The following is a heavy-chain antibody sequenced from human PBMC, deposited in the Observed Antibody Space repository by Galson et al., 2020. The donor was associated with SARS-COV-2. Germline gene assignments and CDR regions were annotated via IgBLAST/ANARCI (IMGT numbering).Heavy chain of an antibody. Sequence: GGSLRLSCAASGFTFSSYWMTWVRQSPGKGLEWVANIKQDGTEKNYADSVKGRFTISRDNPEKSLYLRMSSLRAEDTAVYYCARRYRDVYNGGKRGYFYYYYIDVWGKGTTVTVSS. J-gene: IGHJ6*03. D-gene: IGHD5-12*01. CDR2: IKQDGTEK. CDR1: GFTFSSYW. CDR3: ARRYRDVYNGGKRGYFYYYYIDV. V-gene: IGHV3-7*01.